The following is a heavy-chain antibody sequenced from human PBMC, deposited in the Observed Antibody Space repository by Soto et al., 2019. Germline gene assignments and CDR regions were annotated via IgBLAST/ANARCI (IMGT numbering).Heavy chain of an antibody. CDR3: ARGRKDGGPTTCCQYFDY. Sequence: EVQLLDSGGGLVQPVGSLRLSCTTSGFIFSNYAMNWVRQAPGKGLERVSGISDNGGSTYYADSVQGRLTITRDYSKTTMYLHKDSRSPEDTAVYYCARGRKDGGPTTCCQYFDYWGQGTLVTGAS. J-gene: IGHJ4*02. D-gene: IGHD2-2*01. V-gene: IGHV3-23*01. CDR2: ISDNGGST. CDR1: GFIFSNYA.